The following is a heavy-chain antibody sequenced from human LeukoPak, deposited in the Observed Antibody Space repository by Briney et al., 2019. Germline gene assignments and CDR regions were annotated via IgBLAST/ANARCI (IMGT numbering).Heavy chain of an antibody. V-gene: IGHV1-24*01. CDR2: FDPEDGEA. D-gene: IGHD3-22*01. CDR3: ATRSSRLLRAAFDI. Sequence: VASVKVSCKVSGYTLTELSMHWVRQAPGKGPEWMGGFDPEDGEAIYAQKFQGRVTMTEDTSTDTAYMELSSLRSEDTAVYYCATRSSRLLRAAFDIWGQGTMVTVSS. J-gene: IGHJ3*02. CDR1: GYTLTELS.